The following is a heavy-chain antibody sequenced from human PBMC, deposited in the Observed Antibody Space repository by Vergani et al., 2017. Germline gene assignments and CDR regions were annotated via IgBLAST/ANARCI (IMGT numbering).Heavy chain of an antibody. CDR2: TWYDGNNK. Sequence: QVQLVESGGGVVQPGRSLRLSCAASGFTFNQYGMHWVRQAPGKGLEWVAVTWYDGNNKQYADSVKGRFTISRDNSKSTMYLQMNSLRDEDTGVYYCAREEGGSSWRSPQKRYYYYMDVWGKGTTVTVSS. CDR1: GFTFNQYG. V-gene: IGHV3-33*01. D-gene: IGHD6-13*01. J-gene: IGHJ6*03. CDR3: AREEGGSSWRSPQKRYYYYMDV.